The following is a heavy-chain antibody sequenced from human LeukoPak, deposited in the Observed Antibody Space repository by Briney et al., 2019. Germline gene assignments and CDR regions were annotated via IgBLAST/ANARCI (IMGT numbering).Heavy chain of an antibody. V-gene: IGHV3-48*03. Sequence: PGGSLRLCCAASGFTFSSYEMNWVRQAPGKGLEWVSYISSSGSTIYYADSVKGRFTISRDNAKNSLYLQMNSLRAEDTAVYYCARDSSSSGGMDVWGQGTTVTVSS. CDR3: ARDSSSSGGMDV. CDR2: ISSSGSTI. CDR1: GFTFSSYE. D-gene: IGHD6-13*01. J-gene: IGHJ6*02.